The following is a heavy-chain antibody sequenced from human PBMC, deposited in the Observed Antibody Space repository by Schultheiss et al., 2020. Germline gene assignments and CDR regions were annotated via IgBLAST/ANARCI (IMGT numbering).Heavy chain of an antibody. J-gene: IGHJ4*02. V-gene: IGHV3-7*01. D-gene: IGHD6-19*01. Sequence: GGSLRLSCAASGFTFSSYWMSWVRQAPGKGLEWVANIKQDGSEKYYVDSVKGRFTISRDNAKNTLYLQMNSLRAEDTAVYYCARHVGEQWLVLPRYFDYWGQGTLVTVSS. CDR3: ARHVGEQWLVLPRYFDY. CDR1: GFTFSSYW. CDR2: IKQDGSEK.